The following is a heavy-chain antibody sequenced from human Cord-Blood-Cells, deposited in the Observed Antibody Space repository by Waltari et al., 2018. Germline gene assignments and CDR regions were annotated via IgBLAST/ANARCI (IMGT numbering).Heavy chain of an antibody. J-gene: IGHJ3*02. CDR3: ASVLATGDQLGDAVEI. Sequence: EVQLVESGGGLVQPGGSLRLSCAGAGFTFSSYWMHWVRQAPGKGVVGCSSVNRDGRVTGQGGSVKGRITISRDSAKNALYLPMNSLGAEETAVYYCASVLATGDQLGDAVEIWGQGTMVTVAS. CDR1: GFTFSSYW. V-gene: IGHV3-74*01. D-gene: IGHD7-27*01. CDR2: VNRDGRVT.